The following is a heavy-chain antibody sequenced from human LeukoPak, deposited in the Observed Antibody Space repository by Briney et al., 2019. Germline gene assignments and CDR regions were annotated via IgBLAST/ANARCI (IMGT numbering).Heavy chain of an antibody. D-gene: IGHD4-11*01. V-gene: IGHV4-34*01. J-gene: IGHJ4*02. Sequence: SETLSLTCAVYGGSFSGYYWSWIRQPPGKGLEWIGEINHSGSTNYNPSLKSRVTISVDTSKNQFSLKLSSVTAADTAVYYCARSGHVGVTDYWGQGTLVTVSS. CDR1: GGSFSGYY. CDR3: ARSGHVGVTDY. CDR2: INHSGST.